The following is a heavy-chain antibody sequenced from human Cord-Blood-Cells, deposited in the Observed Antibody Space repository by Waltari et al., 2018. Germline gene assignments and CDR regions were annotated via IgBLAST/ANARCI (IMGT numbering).Heavy chain of an antibody. J-gene: IGHJ3*02. CDR2: IWYDGSNK. CDR3: ARGFDWGLEGVDAFDI. D-gene: IGHD3-16*01. Sequence: QVQLVESGGGVVQPGRSLRLSCAASGFTFSSYGMHWVRQAPGKGLEWVAVIWYDGSNKYYADSVKGRFTISRDNSKNTLYLQMNSLRAEDTAVYYCARGFDWGLEGVDAFDIWGQGTMVTVSS. V-gene: IGHV3-33*01. CDR1: GFTFSSYG.